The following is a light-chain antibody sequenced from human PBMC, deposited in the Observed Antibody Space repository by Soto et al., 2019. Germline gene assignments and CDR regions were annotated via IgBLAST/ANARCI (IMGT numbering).Light chain of an antibody. J-gene: IGLJ2*01. V-gene: IGLV1-47*01. Sequence: QSVLTQPPSASGTPGQRVTISCSGSISNIGTNYVYWYQQLPGTAPKLLIFRHDQRPSGVPDRFSGSRSVTSASLAISGLRSEDEADYYCASWDASLSGPVFGGGTKLTVL. CDR2: RHD. CDR1: ISNIGTNY. CDR3: ASWDASLSGPV.